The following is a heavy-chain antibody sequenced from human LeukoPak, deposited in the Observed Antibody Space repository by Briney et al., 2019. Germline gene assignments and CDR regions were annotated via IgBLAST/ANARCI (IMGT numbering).Heavy chain of an antibody. CDR1: GFTFSSYS. CDR3: ARSPGGYFDWLYYYYYYVDV. D-gene: IGHD3-9*01. J-gene: IGHJ6*03. CDR2: ISSSSSYI. Sequence: GGSLRLSCAASGFTFSSYSMNWVRQAPGKGLEWVSSISSSSSYIYYADSVKGRFTISRDNAKNSLYLQMNSLRAEDTAVYYCARSPGGYFDWLYYYYYYVDVWGKGTTVTVSS. V-gene: IGHV3-21*01.